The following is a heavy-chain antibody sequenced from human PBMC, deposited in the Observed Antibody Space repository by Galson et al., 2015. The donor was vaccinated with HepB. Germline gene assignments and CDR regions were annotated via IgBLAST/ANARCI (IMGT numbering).Heavy chain of an antibody. CDR1: GFTLSFYT. V-gene: IGHV3-21*01. D-gene: IGHD2-15*01. CDR2: ISSSSSYI. Sequence: SLRLSCAASGFTLSFYTMNWVRQAPGKGLEWISSISSSSSYIYYTDSVKGRFTISRDNAKNSLYLQMNSLRAEDTAVYYCARDGQDIVVVVAAPNDAFDIWGQGTMVTVSS. CDR3: ARDGQDIVVVVAAPNDAFDI. J-gene: IGHJ3*02.